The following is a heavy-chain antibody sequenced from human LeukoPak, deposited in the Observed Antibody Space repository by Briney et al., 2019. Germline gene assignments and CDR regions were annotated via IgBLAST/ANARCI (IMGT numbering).Heavy chain of an antibody. D-gene: IGHD3-10*01. Sequence: PGGSLRLSCAASGFTLSTHWMHWVRQAPGKGLVWVARINSDGSTTNYADSVRGRFTTSRDNAKNSLYLQMDSLGAEDTALYYCARDRAIYYGAGIAMDVWGQGTTVIVSS. CDR2: INSDGSTT. CDR3: ARDRAIYYGAGIAMDV. J-gene: IGHJ6*02. CDR1: GFTLSTHW. V-gene: IGHV3-74*01.